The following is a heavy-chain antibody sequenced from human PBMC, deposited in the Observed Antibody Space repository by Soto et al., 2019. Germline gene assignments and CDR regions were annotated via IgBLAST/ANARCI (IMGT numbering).Heavy chain of an antibody. D-gene: IGHD5-18*01. CDR1: GYSFTSYG. CDR2: ISPYNGRT. Sequence: QVHLVQSGSDVEKPGASVKVSCKASGYSFTSYGIGWVRQVPGQGPEWMGWISPYNGRTNYAQSVKGRVVMTTDIPPNPSSWGLRSLRPTDSAIYYCGRCRTDSYAMDVGGKGTTVPVSS. CDR3: GRCRTDSYAMDV. J-gene: IGHJ6*03. V-gene: IGHV1-18*01.